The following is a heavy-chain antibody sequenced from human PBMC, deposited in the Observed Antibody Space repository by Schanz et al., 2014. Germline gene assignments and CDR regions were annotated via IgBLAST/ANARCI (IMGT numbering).Heavy chain of an antibody. CDR2: IIPIHGIV. Sequence: QVQLVQSGAEVKKPGASVKVSCKASGYTFTSDSMHWVRQAPGQGLEWMGRIIPIHGIVNYAQRFQDRVRITADKSTSTAYMELSSLRSDDTAVYYCARVQDDILTGSEYYYGMDVWGQGTTVTVSS. CDR1: GYTFTSDS. V-gene: IGHV1-69*09. CDR3: ARVQDDILTGSEYYYGMDV. D-gene: IGHD3-9*01. J-gene: IGHJ6*02.